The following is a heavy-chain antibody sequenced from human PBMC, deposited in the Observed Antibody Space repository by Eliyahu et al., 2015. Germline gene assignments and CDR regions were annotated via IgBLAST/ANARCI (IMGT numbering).Heavy chain of an antibody. J-gene: IGHJ4*02. CDR1: XFXFGDHY. Sequence: EVQLVESGGGLVQPGGSLRVSCAASXFXFGDHYMXWVRQAPGKGLEGVARIRNKGRGYTTEYAASVKGRFVISRDDSKNSLYLQMNSLRTEDTAVYYCARGSADSTVYFYVHYWGQGTLVTVSS. CDR3: ARGSADSTVYFYVHY. D-gene: IGHD3-22*01. V-gene: IGHV3-72*01. CDR2: IRNKGRGYTT.